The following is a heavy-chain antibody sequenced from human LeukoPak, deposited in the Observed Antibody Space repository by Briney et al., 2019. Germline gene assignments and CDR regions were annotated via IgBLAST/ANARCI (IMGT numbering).Heavy chain of an antibody. CDR1: GFTFSSYS. Sequence: GGSLRLSCAASGFTFSSYSMNWVRQAPGKGLEWVSSISDSSRSIFYADSVKGRFIISRDNAKNSLFLLMDSLRAEDTAVYYCTRGRIASTGDFDYWGQGTLVTVSS. CDR3: TRGRIASTGDFDY. CDR2: ISDSSRSI. D-gene: IGHD6-13*01. J-gene: IGHJ4*02. V-gene: IGHV3-21*01.